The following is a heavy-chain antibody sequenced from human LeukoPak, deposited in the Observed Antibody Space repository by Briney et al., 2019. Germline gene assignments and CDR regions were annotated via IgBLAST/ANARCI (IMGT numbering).Heavy chain of an antibody. CDR3: ARGNHCSGGSCYQFDY. CDR2: INYSVST. CDR1: GGSSSGYV. J-gene: IGHJ4*02. D-gene: IGHD2-15*01. Sequence: SETLSLTCAVYGGSSSGYVWCWIRQRPGTGLEWIGEINYSVSTNYNPTLKSRVTISVEASKNQFPLKLSPVTAAATAVYYCARGNHCSGGSCYQFDYWGQETLVTVHS. V-gene: IGHV4-34*01.